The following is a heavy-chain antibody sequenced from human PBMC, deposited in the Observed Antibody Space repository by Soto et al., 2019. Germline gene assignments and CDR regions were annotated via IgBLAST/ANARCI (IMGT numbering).Heavy chain of an antibody. CDR3: ARHSSGSSIDP. D-gene: IGHD3-10*01. Sequence: SETLSLTCTLSGGSISSYYWSWIRQPPGKGLEWIGYVYFSGSTNYNPSLKSRVTISVDTSKNQFSLNLSSVTAADTAIYYCARHSSGSSIDPWGQGTLVTVST. CDR1: GGSISSYY. CDR2: VYFSGST. V-gene: IGHV4-59*08. J-gene: IGHJ5*02.